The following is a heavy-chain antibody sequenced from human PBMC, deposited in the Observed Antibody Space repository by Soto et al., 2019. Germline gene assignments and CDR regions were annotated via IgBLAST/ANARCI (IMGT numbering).Heavy chain of an antibody. Sequence: QVQLVQSGAEVKKPGSSVKVSCKASGGTFSSYAISWVRQAPGQGLEWMGGIIPIFGTANYAQKFQGRVTMTADESTSTGYMELSRLRSEDTAVYYCARDRHDSSGYLPYYGMDVWGQGPTVTVSS. CDR3: ARDRHDSSGYLPYYGMDV. D-gene: IGHD3-22*01. V-gene: IGHV1-69*01. CDR2: IIPIFGTA. J-gene: IGHJ6*02. CDR1: GGTFSSYA.